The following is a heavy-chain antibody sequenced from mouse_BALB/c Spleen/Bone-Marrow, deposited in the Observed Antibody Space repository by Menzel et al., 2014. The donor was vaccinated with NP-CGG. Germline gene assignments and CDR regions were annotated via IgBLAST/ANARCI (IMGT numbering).Heavy chain of an antibody. CDR1: GFTFSSFG. J-gene: IGHJ4*01. D-gene: IGHD1-2*01. V-gene: IGHV5-17*02. CDR3: ARKDYFGYAAMDY. CDR2: ISGGSSII. Sequence: EVKVVESGGGLVQPGGSRKLSCAASGFTFSSFGMHWVRQAPEKGLEWVAYISGGSSIIYYAGTVKGRFTISRDNPRNTLFLQMTSLRSEDTAIYYCARKDYFGYAAMDYWGQGTSVTVSS.